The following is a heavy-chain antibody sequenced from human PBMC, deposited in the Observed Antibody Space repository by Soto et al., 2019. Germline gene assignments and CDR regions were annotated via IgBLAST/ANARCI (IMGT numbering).Heavy chain of an antibody. CDR1: GYTFTNYW. CDR3: ARWGRYFDWLPQGYYGMDV. Sequence: PGESLKISCKGSGYTFTNYWIGWVRQMPGKGPEWMGIIYPGDSDTKYNPSFQGQVTISADKSITTTYLQWSSLKASDTAMYYCARWGRYFDWLPQGYYGMDVWGQGTTVTVSS. CDR2: IYPGDSDT. D-gene: IGHD3-9*01. J-gene: IGHJ6*02. V-gene: IGHV5-51*01.